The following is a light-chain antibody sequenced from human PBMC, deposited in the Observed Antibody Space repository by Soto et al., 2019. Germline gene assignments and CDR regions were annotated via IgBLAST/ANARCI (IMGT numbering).Light chain of an antibody. CDR1: QSISSSY. Sequence: EIVLTQSPGTLSLSQGERATLSCRASQSISSSYLAWYQQKPGQAPRLLIYAASSRATGIPDRFSGSGSGTDFTLTISRLEREDFAVYYCQQYGSSSYTFGQGTQFEIK. CDR3: QQYGSSSYT. CDR2: AAS. V-gene: IGKV3-20*01. J-gene: IGKJ2*01.